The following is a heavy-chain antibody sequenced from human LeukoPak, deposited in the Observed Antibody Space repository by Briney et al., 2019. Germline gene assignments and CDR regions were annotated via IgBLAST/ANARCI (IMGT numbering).Heavy chain of an antibody. CDR1: GDSISRGRYY. D-gene: IGHD1-26*01. Sequence: PSETLSLTCTVSGDSISRGRYYWSWARQPAGKELEWIGRIYASGKTDYNPYTPSLKSRVAMSLDTSKNQVSLYLTSVTAADTAMYFCARSFSEKFYFESWGQGTLVTVSS. CDR3: ARSFSEKFYFES. V-gene: IGHV4-61*02. CDR2: IYASGKT. J-gene: IGHJ4*02.